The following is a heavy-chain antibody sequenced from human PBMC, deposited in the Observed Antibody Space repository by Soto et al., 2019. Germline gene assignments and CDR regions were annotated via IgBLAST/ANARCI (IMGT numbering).Heavy chain of an antibody. CDR1: GGSMSRYY. CDR3: ARDVRLGGLAYFDL. J-gene: IGHJ2*01. Sequence: QVQLQESGPGLVKPSETLSLTCSFSGGSMSRYYWSWIRQPPGKGLEWIGNIHETGSTNYNASLKNRVNISLDTSKSGFTLHLTSVTAADTAVYYCARDVRLGGLAYFDLWGRGTLVPVSS. CDR2: IHETGST. V-gene: IGHV4-59*12. D-gene: IGHD2-15*01.